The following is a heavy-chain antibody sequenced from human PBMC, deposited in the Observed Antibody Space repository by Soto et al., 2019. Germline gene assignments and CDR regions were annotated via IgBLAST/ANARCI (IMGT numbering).Heavy chain of an antibody. J-gene: IGHJ4*02. CDR2: ISNSGGST. CDR1: GCTFNNYA. Sequence: PGGSLRLSCAASGCTFNNYAMSWVRQAPGKGLEWVSGISNSGGSTYYADSVKGRLTISRDNSKNTLYVQMNSLRAEDTAVYYCAKERGGNYPPFDYWGQGTLVTVSS. CDR3: AKERGGNYPPFDY. V-gene: IGHV3-23*01. D-gene: IGHD3-10*01.